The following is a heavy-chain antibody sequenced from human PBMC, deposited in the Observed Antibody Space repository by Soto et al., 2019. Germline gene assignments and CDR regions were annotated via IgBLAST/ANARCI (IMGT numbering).Heavy chain of an antibody. CDR1: GCTFSNYG. J-gene: IGHJ4*02. D-gene: IGHD2-21*02. CDR3: AKGCSGGVHCFYFDF. CDR2: ISNDGSNK. V-gene: IGHV3-30*18. Sequence: QVQLVESGGGVVQPGRCLRLSCAASGCTFSNYGMHWVRQAPGKGLEWVADISNDGSNKYYADSVKGRFTISRDNSKNTVYLQMNSLRAVDTADYYCAKGCSGGVHCFYFDFWGQGILVTVSS.